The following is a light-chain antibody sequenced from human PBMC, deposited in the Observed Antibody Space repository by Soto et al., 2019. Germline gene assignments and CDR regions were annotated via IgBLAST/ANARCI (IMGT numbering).Light chain of an antibody. V-gene: IGKV1-5*03. Sequence: DIQMTQSPSTLSASVGDRVTITCRASQSISSWLAWYQQKPGKAPKLLIYEASNLEGGVPSRFSASGSGTEFTLTISSLQPDDFAPYYCQQYNDYSRTLGQGTKVDIK. CDR1: QSISSW. J-gene: IGKJ1*01. CDR2: EAS. CDR3: QQYNDYSRT.